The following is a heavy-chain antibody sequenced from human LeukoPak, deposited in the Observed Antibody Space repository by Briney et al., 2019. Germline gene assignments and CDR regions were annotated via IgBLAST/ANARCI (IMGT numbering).Heavy chain of an antibody. CDR3: AKDPGRGMDV. Sequence: PGGSLRLSCAASGFTFSSYGIHWVRQAPDKGLEWVALISYDGSNKYYADSVKGRFTISRDNSKNTLYLQMNSLRLEDTAVYYCAKDPGRGMDVWGQGTTVTVSS. CDR1: GFTFSSYG. V-gene: IGHV3-30*18. D-gene: IGHD7-27*01. J-gene: IGHJ6*02. CDR2: ISYDGSNK.